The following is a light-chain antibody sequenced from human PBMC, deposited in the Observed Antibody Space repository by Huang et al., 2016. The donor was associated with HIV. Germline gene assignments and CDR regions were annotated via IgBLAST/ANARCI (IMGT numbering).Light chain of an antibody. Sequence: DIQMTQSPSSMSASVGDRVTITCQASQDISNYLNWHQQKPGKAPKLLIYDASNLETGVPSRFSGSGSGTHFTFTISSLQPEDIATYYCQQYDNLPRTFGPGTKVDIK. CDR3: QQYDNLPRT. CDR2: DAS. J-gene: IGKJ3*01. CDR1: QDISNY. V-gene: IGKV1-33*01.